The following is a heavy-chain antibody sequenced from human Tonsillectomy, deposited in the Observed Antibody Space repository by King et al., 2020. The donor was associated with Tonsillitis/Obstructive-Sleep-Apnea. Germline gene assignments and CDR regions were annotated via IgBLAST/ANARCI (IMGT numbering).Heavy chain of an antibody. D-gene: IGHD3-22*01. CDR1: GYTFSSYG. Sequence: QLVQSGAEVKKPGASVKVSCKASGYTFSSYGISWVRQAPGQGLEWMAWISAHNGHTNYAQKLQGRVTMTTDRSTSTAYMELRSLRSDDTAVYYCARDSMSHYYDSSGYYTFNYWGQGTPVTVSS. J-gene: IGHJ4*02. CDR2: ISAHNGHT. V-gene: IGHV1-18*01. CDR3: ARDSMSHYYDSSGYYTFNY.